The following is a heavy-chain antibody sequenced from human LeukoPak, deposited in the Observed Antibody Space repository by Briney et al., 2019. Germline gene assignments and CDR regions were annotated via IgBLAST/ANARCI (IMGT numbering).Heavy chain of an antibody. CDR2: IYYSGST. CDR3: ARVLQYGDAFDI. V-gene: IGHV4-30-4*01. CDR1: GGSISSGDYY. J-gene: IGHJ3*02. D-gene: IGHD2-15*01. Sequence: PSETLSLTCTVSGGSISSGDYYWSWIRQPPGKGLEWIGYIYYSGSTYYNPSLKSRVTISVDTSKNQFSLKLSSVTAADTAVYYCARVLQYGDAFDIWGQGTMVTVSS.